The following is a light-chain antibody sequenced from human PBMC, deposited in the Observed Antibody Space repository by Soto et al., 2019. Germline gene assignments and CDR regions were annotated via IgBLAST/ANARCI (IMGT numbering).Light chain of an antibody. CDR1: QDISNY. CDR3: QQSYTTA. Sequence: DIQMTQSPSSLSASVGDRVTITCQASQDISNYLNWYQQKPGKAPKLLIFAASSLHSGVPSRFTGSGSGTDFTLTISSVQPDDSATYYCQQSYTTAFGPGTTVHI. J-gene: IGKJ3*01. CDR2: AAS. V-gene: IGKV1-39*01.